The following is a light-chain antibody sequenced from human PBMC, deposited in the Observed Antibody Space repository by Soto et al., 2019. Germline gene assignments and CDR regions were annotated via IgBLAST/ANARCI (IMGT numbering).Light chain of an antibody. J-gene: IGKJ4*01. Sequence: AIRMTQSPSSFSASTGDRVTITCRASQGISSYLAWYQQKPGKAPKLLIYAASTLQSGVPSRFSGSGSGTHFTLPISCLQSQDFATYYCQQYYSYPPLTFGGGPKVEIK. CDR1: QGISSY. CDR2: AAS. V-gene: IGKV1-8*01. CDR3: QQYYSYPPLT.